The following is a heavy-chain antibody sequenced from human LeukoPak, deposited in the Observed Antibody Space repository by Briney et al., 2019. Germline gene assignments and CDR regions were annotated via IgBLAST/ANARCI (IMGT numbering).Heavy chain of an antibody. V-gene: IGHV3-13*01. CDR2: IGTAGDT. CDR1: GFTFSSYD. J-gene: IGHJ4*02. Sequence: GGSLRLSCAASGFTFSSYDMHWVRQATGKGLEWVSGIGTAGDTYYPGSVKGRFTISRENAKSSLYLQMNSLRAGDTAVYYCARVSRSSSWYSFDYWGQGTLVTVSS. CDR3: ARVSRSSSWYSFDY. D-gene: IGHD6-13*01.